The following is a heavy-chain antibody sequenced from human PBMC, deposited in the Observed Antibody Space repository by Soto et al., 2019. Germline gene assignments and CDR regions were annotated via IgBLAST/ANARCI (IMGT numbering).Heavy chain of an antibody. V-gene: IGHV3-23*01. CDR1: GFTFSSYA. Sequence: GGSLRLSCAASGFTFSSYAMSWVRQAPGKGLEWVSAISGSGGSTYYADSVKGRFTISRDNSKNTLYLQMNSLRAEDTAVYYCAKDYYYDSSGYYLTPFGYWGQGTLVTVSS. CDR2: ISGSGGST. D-gene: IGHD3-22*01. J-gene: IGHJ4*02. CDR3: AKDYYYDSSGYYLTPFGY.